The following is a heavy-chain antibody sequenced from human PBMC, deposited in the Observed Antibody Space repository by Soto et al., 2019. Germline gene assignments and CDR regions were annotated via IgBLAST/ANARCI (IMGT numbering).Heavy chain of an antibody. CDR1: GGTFSNYA. CDR2: IIPVLGVE. D-gene: IGHD3-10*01. Sequence: SVKVSCKASGGTFSNYAFSWVRQAPGQGLEWMGRIIPVLGVEYYAQKFQGRVTITADKSTSTAYMELSSLRSEDTAVYYCARPPLPGFGKYAMDVWGQGTTVTVSS. J-gene: IGHJ6*02. CDR3: ARPPLPGFGKYAMDV. V-gene: IGHV1-69*04.